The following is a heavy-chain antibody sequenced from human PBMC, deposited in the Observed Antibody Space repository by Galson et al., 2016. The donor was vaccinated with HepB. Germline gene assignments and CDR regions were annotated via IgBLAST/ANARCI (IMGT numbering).Heavy chain of an antibody. J-gene: IGHJ4*02. V-gene: IGHV3-23*01. CDR3: ATRLRAPAN. D-gene: IGHD3-16*01. CDR2: IRGGSEAI. CDR1: GFTFSTYA. Sequence: SLRLSCAASGFTFSTYAMSRVRQAPGKGLEWVADIRGGSEAIYYADSVKSRFTISRDNSKNALYLQMNSLRAEDTAVYYCATRLRAPANWGQGAQVTVSS.